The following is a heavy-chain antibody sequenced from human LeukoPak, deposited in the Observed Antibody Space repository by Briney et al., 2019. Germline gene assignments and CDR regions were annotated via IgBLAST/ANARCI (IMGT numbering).Heavy chain of an antibody. D-gene: IGHD1-26*01. CDR1: GFTVSDDY. CDR3: ARIEWERLGRAFDI. Sequence: GGSLRLSCAASGFTVSDDYMTWVRQAPGKGLEWVSSIYNTGATHYAESVKGRFTISRDNSKNTLFLQMNSLRAEDMAVYYCARIEWERLGRAFDIWGQGTMVTVSS. V-gene: IGHV3-53*01. J-gene: IGHJ3*02. CDR2: IYNTGAT.